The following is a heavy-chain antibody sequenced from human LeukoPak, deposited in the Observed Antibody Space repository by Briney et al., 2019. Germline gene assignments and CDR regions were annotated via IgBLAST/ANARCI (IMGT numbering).Heavy chain of an antibody. D-gene: IGHD2-21*02. CDR1: GFTFSSHG. V-gene: IGHV3-30*18. J-gene: IGHJ4*02. CDR3: AKERCGGDCYQDY. Sequence: PGGSLRLSCAASGFTFSSHGMHWVRQAPGKGLEWVAVISYDGSNKYYADSVKGRFTISRDNSKNTLYLQMNSLRAEDTAVYYCAKERCGGDCYQDYWGQGTLVTVSS. CDR2: ISYDGSNK.